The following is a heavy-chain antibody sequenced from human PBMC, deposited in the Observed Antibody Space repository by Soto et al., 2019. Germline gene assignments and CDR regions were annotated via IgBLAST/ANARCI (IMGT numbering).Heavy chain of an antibody. J-gene: IGHJ4*02. CDR1: GGTFSSYT. Sequence: QVQLVQSGAEVKKPGSSVKVSCKASGGTFSSYTISWVRQAPGQGLEWMGRIIHILGIANYAQKFQGRVTITADKSTSTAYMELSSLRSEDTAVYYCASGDSSGYQYDYWGQGTLVTVSS. CDR2: IIHILGIA. D-gene: IGHD3-22*01. CDR3: ASGDSSGYQYDY. V-gene: IGHV1-69*02.